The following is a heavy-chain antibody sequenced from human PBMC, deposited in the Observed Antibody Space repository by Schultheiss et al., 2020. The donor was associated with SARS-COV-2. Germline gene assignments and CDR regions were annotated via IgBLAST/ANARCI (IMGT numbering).Heavy chain of an antibody. V-gene: IGHV3-7*04. J-gene: IGHJ6*02. CDR2: IKQDGSEK. D-gene: IGHD6-19*01. CDR1: GFTFSSYA. Sequence: GGSLRLSCAASGFTFSSYAMSWVRQAPGKGLEWVANIKQDGSEKYYVDSVKGRFTISRDNAKNSLYLQMNSLRAEDTAVYYCARGSESSGWYRRYYYGMDVWGQGTTVTVSS. CDR3: ARGSESSGWYRRYYYGMDV.